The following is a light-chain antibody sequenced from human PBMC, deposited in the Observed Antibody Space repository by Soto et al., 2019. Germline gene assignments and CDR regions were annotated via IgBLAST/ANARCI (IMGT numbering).Light chain of an antibody. V-gene: IGKV3-20*01. CDR3: QQYGRSPPVK. J-gene: IGKJ1*01. Sequence: TQPPATLSVSPGESATLYCRASQSVSSNLAWYQQKPGQAPRLLIYGASTRAAGIPDRFSGSGSGTDFTLTISRLEPEDFAVYYCQQYGRSPPVKFGQGTKVDI. CDR2: GAS. CDR1: QSVSSN.